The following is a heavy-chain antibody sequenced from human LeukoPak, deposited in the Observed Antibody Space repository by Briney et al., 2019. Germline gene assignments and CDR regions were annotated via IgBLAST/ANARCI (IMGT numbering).Heavy chain of an antibody. J-gene: IGHJ4*02. V-gene: IGHV1-69*01. CDR2: IIPIFGTA. D-gene: IGHD2-2*01. CDR3: AREGHIGCSSTSCYVDY. CDR1: GGTFSSYA. Sequence: SVKVSCKASGGTFSSYAISWVRQAPGQGLEWMGGIIPIFGTANYAQKFRGRVTITADESTSTAYMELSSLRSEDTAVYYCAREGHIGCSSTSCYVDYWGQGTLVTVSS.